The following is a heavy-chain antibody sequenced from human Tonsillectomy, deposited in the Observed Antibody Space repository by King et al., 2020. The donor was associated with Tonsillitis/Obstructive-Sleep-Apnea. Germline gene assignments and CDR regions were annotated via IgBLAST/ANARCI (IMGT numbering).Heavy chain of an antibody. Sequence: QLVQSGAEAKKPGASVKVSCEASGYTFTNYFIHWVRQAPGQGLEWMGTINPSIGSTTYAQTFQGRVALTRDTSTSTVYMELSSLRSEDTAVYYCAHEGRGIYYFDQWGQGPLVTVSS. CDR1: GYTFTNYF. V-gene: IGHV1-46*01. CDR3: AHEGRGIYYFDQ. J-gene: IGHJ4*02. CDR2: INPSIGST. D-gene: IGHD6-13*01.